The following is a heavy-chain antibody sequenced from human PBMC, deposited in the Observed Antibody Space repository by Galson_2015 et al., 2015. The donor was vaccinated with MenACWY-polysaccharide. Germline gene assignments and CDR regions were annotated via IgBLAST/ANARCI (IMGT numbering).Heavy chain of an antibody. V-gene: IGHV4-39*01. J-gene: IGHJ4*02. CDR3: ARSGVPAANLYDY. CDR2: IYYSGST. Sequence: SETLSLTCTVSGGSISSSSYYWGWIRQPPGKGLEWIGSIYYSGSTYYNPSLKSRVTISVDTSKNQFSLKLSSVTAADTAVYYCARSGVPAANLYDYWGQGTLVTVSS. D-gene: IGHD2-2*01. CDR1: GGSISSSSYY.